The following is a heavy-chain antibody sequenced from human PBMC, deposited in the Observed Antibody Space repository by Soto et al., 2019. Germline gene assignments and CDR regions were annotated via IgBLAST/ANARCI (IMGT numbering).Heavy chain of an antibody. Sequence: PSETLSLTCTVSGGSISSSNYYWGWIRQPPGKGLEWIGSIYYTGSIYYNPSLKSRVTISVDTSKNQFSLKLSSVTAADTAVYYCAASCVGCGGFNYYGMDVWGQGTTVTVSS. CDR3: AASCVGCGGFNYYGMDV. V-gene: IGHV4-39*07. J-gene: IGHJ6*02. CDR2: IYYTGSI. D-gene: IGHD2-21*01. CDR1: GGSISSSNYY.